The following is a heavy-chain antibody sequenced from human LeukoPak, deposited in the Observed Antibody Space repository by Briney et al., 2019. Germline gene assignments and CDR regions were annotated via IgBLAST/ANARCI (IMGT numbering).Heavy chain of an antibody. CDR3: ARPPLPYYYDSSGYGDY. CDR1: GGTFSSYA. CDR2: IIPILGIA. V-gene: IGHV1-69*04. D-gene: IGHD3-22*01. J-gene: IGHJ4*02. Sequence: PVKVSCKASGGTFSSYAISWVRQAPGQGLEWMGRIIPILGIANYAQKFQGRVTITADKSTSTAYMELSSLRSEDTAVYYCARPPLPYYYDSSGYGDYWGQGTLVTVSS.